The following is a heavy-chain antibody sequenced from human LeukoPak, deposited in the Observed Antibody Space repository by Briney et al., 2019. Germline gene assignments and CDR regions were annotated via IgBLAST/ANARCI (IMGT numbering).Heavy chain of an antibody. CDR2: ISSSSSYI. D-gene: IGHD5-24*01. CDR1: GFTFSSYS. J-gene: IGHJ3*02. V-gene: IGHV3-21*01. CDR3: ARDLHGRAFDI. Sequence: GGSLRLSCAASGFTFSSYSMNWVRQAPGKGLEWVSSISSSSSYIYYADSVKGRFTISRDNAKNSLYLQMNSLRAEDTAVYYCARDLHGRAFDIWGQGTMVTVSS.